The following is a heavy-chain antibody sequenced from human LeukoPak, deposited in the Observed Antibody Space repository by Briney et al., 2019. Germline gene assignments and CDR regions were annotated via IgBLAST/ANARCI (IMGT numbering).Heavy chain of an antibody. D-gene: IGHD1-26*01. CDR2: IYHSGST. CDR1: GGSISSSNW. V-gene: IGHV4-4*02. Sequence: SETLSLTCAVSGGSISSSNWWNWVRQPPGKGLEWIGEIYHSGSTNYNPSLKSRVTISVDKSKNQFSLNVSSVTAADTAVYYCARAEVVGAHLRSGYFQHWGQGTLVIVSS. CDR3: ARAEVVGAHLRSGYFQH. J-gene: IGHJ1*01.